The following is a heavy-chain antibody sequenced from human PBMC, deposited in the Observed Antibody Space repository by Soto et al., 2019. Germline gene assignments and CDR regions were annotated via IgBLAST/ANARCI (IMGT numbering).Heavy chain of an antibody. CDR1: GGSISSYY. J-gene: IGHJ3*02. CDR2: IYYSGST. D-gene: IGHD4-17*01. V-gene: IGHV4-59*01. Sequence: QVQLQESGPGLVKPSETLSLTCTVSGGSISSYYWSWIRQPPGKGLEWIGYIYYSGSTNYNPSLKSRVTISVDTSKNQFSLKLSSVTAADTAVYYCARTGEHDYGDYLPYAFDIWGQGTMVTVSS. CDR3: ARTGEHDYGDYLPYAFDI.